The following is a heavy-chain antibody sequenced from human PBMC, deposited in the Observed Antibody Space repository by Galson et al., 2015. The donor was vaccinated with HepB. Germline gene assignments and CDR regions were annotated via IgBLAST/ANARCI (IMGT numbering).Heavy chain of an antibody. CDR3: ARGEMATVNYYYGMDV. CDR2: INPNSGGT. Sequence: SVKVSCKASGYTFTGYYMHWVRQAPGQGLEWMGWINPNSGGTNYAQKFQGWVTMTRDTSISTAYMELSRLRSDDTAVYYCARGEMATVNYYYGMDVWGQGTTVTVSS. V-gene: IGHV1-2*04. J-gene: IGHJ6*02. CDR1: GYTFTGYY. D-gene: IGHD5-24*01.